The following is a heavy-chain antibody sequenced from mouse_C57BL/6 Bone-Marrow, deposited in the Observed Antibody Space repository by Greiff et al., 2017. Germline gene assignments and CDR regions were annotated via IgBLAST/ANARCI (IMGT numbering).Heavy chain of an antibody. Sequence: VQLQQPGAELVKPGASVKMSCKASGYTFTSYWMHWVKQRPGQGLEWIGMIHPNSGSTNYNEKFKSKATLTVDQSSSTAYMQLSSLTSEDSSVYYGASSSYSFAYWGQGTLVTVSA. CDR2: IHPNSGST. D-gene: IGHD1-1*01. CDR1: GYTFTSYW. V-gene: IGHV1-64*01. J-gene: IGHJ3*01. CDR3: ASSSYSFAY.